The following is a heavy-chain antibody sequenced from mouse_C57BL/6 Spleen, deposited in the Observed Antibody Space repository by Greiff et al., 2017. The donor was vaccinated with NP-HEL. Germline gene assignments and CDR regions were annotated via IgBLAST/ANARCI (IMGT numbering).Heavy chain of an antibody. CDR2: ISSGGSYT. CDR1: GFTFSSYG. J-gene: IGHJ4*01. V-gene: IGHV5-6*01. D-gene: IGHD2-1*01. CDR3: ARHADGNYYYAMDY. Sequence: EVHLVESGGDLVKPGGSLKLSCAASGFTFSSYGMSWVRQTPDKRLEWVATISSGGSYTYYPDSVKGRFTISRDNAKNTLYLQMSSLKSEDTAMYYCARHADGNYYYAMDYWGQGTSVTVSS.